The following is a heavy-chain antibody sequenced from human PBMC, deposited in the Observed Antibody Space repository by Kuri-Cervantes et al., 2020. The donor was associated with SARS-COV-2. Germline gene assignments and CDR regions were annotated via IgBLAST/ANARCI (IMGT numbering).Heavy chain of an antibody. D-gene: IGHD3-3*01. CDR2: ISSGSDSI. V-gene: IGHV3-21*01. J-gene: IGHJ4*02. Sequence: GGSLRLSCAASGFTFSPYNMSWVRQAPGKGLDWVSSISSGSDSIWYIDSVKGRFTISRDNANNSLYLHMNSLRVEDTAVYYCARQRGGFLEWLLYYDYWGQGTLVTVSS. CDR3: ARQRGGFLEWLLYYDY. CDR1: GFTFSPYN.